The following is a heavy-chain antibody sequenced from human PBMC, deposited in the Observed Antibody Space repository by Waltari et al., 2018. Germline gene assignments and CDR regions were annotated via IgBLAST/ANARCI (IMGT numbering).Heavy chain of an antibody. Sequence: EVQLVESGGGLVQPGGSLRLSCAASGFTFSSYAMSWVRRAPGEGLEWVSAISGSGGSTYYADSVKGRFTISRDNSKNTLYLQMNSLRAEDTAVYYCARGYSGSYGAFDIWGQGTMVTVSS. CDR1: GFTFSSYA. D-gene: IGHD1-26*01. CDR2: ISGSGGST. J-gene: IGHJ3*02. V-gene: IGHV3-23*04. CDR3: ARGYSGSYGAFDI.